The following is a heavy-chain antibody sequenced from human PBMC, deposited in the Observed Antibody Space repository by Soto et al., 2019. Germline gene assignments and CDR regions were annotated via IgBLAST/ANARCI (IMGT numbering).Heavy chain of an antibody. V-gene: IGHV4-30-2*01. Sequence: PSETLSLTCAVSGGSISSGGYSWSWIRQPPGKGLEWIGYIYHSGSTYYNPSLKSRVTISVDRSKNQFSLKLSSVTAADTAVYYCARDIAAANWFDPWGQGTLVTVSS. J-gene: IGHJ5*02. CDR1: GGSISSGGYS. CDR3: ARDIAAANWFDP. D-gene: IGHD6-13*01. CDR2: IYHSGST.